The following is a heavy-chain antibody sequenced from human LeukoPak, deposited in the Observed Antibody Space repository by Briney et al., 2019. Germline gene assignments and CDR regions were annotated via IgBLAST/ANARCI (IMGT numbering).Heavy chain of an antibody. CDR3: ARWPSRGIARPHYYYMDV. Sequence: PSETLSLTCAVYGGSFSGNYWSWIRQPPGKGLEWIGEINHSGSTNYNPSLKSRVTISVDTSKNQFSLKLSSVTAADTAVYYCARWPSRGIARPHYYYMDVWGKGTTVTVSS. J-gene: IGHJ6*03. D-gene: IGHD6-6*01. CDR1: GGSFSGNY. CDR2: INHSGST. V-gene: IGHV4-34*01.